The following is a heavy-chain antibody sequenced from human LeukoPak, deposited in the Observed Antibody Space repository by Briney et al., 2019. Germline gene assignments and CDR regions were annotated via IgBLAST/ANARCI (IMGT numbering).Heavy chain of an antibody. V-gene: IGHV4-39*07. CDR3: ARGRYGSGTDY. J-gene: IGHJ4*02. Sequence: PSETLSLTCTVSGGSISSSSYYWGWIRQPPGKGLDWIGNIYYSGSTYYNPSLKSRVTISVDTSKNQFSLKLSSVTAADTAVYYCARGRYGSGTDYWGQGTLVTVSS. CDR2: IYYSGST. CDR1: GGSISSSSYY. D-gene: IGHD3-10*01.